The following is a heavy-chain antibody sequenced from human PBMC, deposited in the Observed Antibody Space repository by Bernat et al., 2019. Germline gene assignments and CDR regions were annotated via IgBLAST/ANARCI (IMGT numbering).Heavy chain of an antibody. D-gene: IGHD2-15*01. J-gene: IGHJ4*02. CDR2: ISYDGSNK. CDR3: ARSRCSGGSCSHFDY. CDR1: GFTFSSYA. Sequence: QVQLVESGEGVVQPGRSLRLSCAASGFTFSSYAMHWVRQAPGKGLEWVAVISYDGSNKYYADSVKGRFTISRDNSKNTLYLQMNSLRAEDTAVYYCARSRCSGGSCSHFDYWGQGTLVTVSS. V-gene: IGHV3-30*01.